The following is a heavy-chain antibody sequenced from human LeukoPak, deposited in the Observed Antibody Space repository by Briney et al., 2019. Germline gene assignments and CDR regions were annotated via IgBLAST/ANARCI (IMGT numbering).Heavy chain of an antibody. J-gene: IGHJ5*02. V-gene: IGHV3-21*01. CDR3: ARDHSSQFKVIVLAAIRFDP. Sequence: GGSLRLSCAASGFTFRNYSMNWVRQAPGKGLEWVSSISSSSTYIYSADSVRGRFTISRDNAKNSLYLQMSSLRAEDTAIYYCARDHSSQFKVIVLAAIRFDPWGQGTLVTVSS. D-gene: IGHD2-2*01. CDR1: GFTFRNYS. CDR2: ISSSSTYI.